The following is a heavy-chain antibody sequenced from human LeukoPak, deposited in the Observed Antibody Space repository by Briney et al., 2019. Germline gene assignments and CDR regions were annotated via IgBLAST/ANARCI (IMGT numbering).Heavy chain of an antibody. V-gene: IGHV3-21*01. CDR1: GFTFSSYS. J-gene: IGHJ6*04. CDR2: ISSSSSYI. Sequence: GGPLRLSCAASGFTFSSYSMNWVRQAPGKGLEWVSSISSSSSYIYYADSVKGRFTISRDNAKNSLYLQMNSLRAEDTAVYYCARELRGYCSGGSCYSLYPYYYYYGMDVWGKGTTVTVSS. D-gene: IGHD2-15*01. CDR3: ARELRGYCSGGSCYSLYPYYYYYGMDV.